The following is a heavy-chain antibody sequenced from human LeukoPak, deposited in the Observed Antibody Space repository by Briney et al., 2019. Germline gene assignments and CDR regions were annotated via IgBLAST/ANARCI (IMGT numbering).Heavy chain of an antibody. CDR3: AKDSGVYVLDY. CDR1: GFTFSIYA. Sequence: GGSLRLSCAASGFTFSIYAMSWVRQAPGKGLELVSAISGSGGSTYYADSVKGRFTISRDNSKNTLYLHMNSLRAEDTAVYYCAKDSGVYVLDYWGQGTLVTVSS. J-gene: IGHJ4*02. D-gene: IGHD2/OR15-2a*01. CDR2: ISGSGGST. V-gene: IGHV3-23*01.